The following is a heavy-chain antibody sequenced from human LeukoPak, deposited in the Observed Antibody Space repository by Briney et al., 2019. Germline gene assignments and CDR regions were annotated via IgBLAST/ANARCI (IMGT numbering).Heavy chain of an antibody. Sequence: GGSLRLSCAASGFSFSNYWMTWVRQAPGKGLEWVANINQDGSEKYFVDSVKGRFTISRDNAKNSLYLQMSSLRAEDTAVYYRARVSWDWSTCYYRDYWSQGTLVTVSS. V-gene: IGHV3-7*01. D-gene: IGHD3-3*01. CDR2: INQDGSEK. J-gene: IGHJ4*02. CDR3: ARVSWDWSTCYYRDY. CDR1: GFSFSNYW.